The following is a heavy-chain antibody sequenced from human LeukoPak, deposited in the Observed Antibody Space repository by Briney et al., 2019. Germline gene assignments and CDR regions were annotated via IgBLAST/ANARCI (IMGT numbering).Heavy chain of an antibody. J-gene: IGHJ3*02. Sequence: PSETLSLTCAVYGGSFSGYYWSWIRQPPGKGLEWIGEINHSGSTNYNPSLKSRVTISVDTSKNQFSLKLSSVTAADTAVYYCAREGGSYSYIMGAFDIWGQGTMVTVSS. D-gene: IGHD1-26*01. CDR3: AREGGSYSYIMGAFDI. CDR1: GGSFSGYY. V-gene: IGHV4-34*01. CDR2: INHSGST.